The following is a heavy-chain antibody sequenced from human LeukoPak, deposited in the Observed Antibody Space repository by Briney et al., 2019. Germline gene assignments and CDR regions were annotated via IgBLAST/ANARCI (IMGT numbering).Heavy chain of an antibody. D-gene: IGHD3-22*01. CDR3: ARDIENGYYPYYFDY. V-gene: IGHV3-20*04. J-gene: IGHJ4*02. CDR2: INWNSGST. CDR1: GFTFDDYG. Sequence: RPGGSLRLSCAASGFTFDDYGMSWVRQAPGKGLEWVSAINWNSGSTDYADSVKGRFTISRDNAKNTLYLQMNSLRAEDTALYYGARDIENGYYPYYFDYWGQGTLVTVSS.